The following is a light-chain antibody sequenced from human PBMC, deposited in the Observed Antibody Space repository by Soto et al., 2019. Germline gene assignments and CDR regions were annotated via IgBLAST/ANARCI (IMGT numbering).Light chain of an antibody. CDR3: QQYGSSPWT. J-gene: IGKJ1*01. Sequence: EIVMTQSPATLSVSPGERATLSCRASQSVSSSYLAWYQQKPGQAPRLLIYGASSGATGIPDRFSGSGSGTDFTLTISRLEPEDFAVYYCQQYGSSPWTFGQGTKVDIK. CDR2: GAS. CDR1: QSVSSSY. V-gene: IGKV3-20*01.